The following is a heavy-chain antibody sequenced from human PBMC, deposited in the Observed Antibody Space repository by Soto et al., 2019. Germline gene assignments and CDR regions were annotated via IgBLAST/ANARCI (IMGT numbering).Heavy chain of an antibody. J-gene: IGHJ4*02. CDR1: GFTFSIYA. CDR3: AKGSYYSKAHFDY. Sequence: GGSLRLSCAASGFTFSIYAMHWVRQAPGKGLEWVAVISYDGSNKYYADSVKGRFTISRDNSKNTLYLQMNSLRAEDTAVYYCAKGSYYSKAHFDYWGQGTLVTVSS. D-gene: IGHD4-4*01. CDR2: ISYDGSNK. V-gene: IGHV3-30-3*01.